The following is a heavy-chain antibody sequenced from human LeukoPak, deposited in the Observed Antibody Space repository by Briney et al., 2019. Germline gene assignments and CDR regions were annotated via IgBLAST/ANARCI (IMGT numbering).Heavy chain of an antibody. CDR1: GFTFSSYE. J-gene: IGHJ3*02. V-gene: IGHV3-48*03. CDR3: ARDRKKYYYDGSGLHYVVDETNDPFDI. D-gene: IGHD3-22*01. Sequence: PGGSLRLSCAASGFTFSSYEMNWVRQAPGKGPEWLSYISSSGSTIQYADSVKGQFTISIDNHKNSLYLQMTSLRAEDTAVYYCARDRKKYYYDGSGLHYVVDETNDPFDIWGQGTMVTVSS. CDR2: ISSSGSTI.